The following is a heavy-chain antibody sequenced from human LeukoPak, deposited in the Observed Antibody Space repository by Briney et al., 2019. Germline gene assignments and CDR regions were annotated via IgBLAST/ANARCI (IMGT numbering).Heavy chain of an antibody. CDR1: GFTFSSYA. D-gene: IGHD2-2*01. CDR2: ISYDGSNK. V-gene: IGHV3-30*04. CDR3: AKDARYCSSTSCPNWFDP. J-gene: IGHJ5*02. Sequence: GGSLRLSCAASGFTFSSYAMHRVRQAPGKGLEWVAVISYDGSNKYYADSVKGRFTISRDNSKNTLYLQMNSLRAEDTAVYYCAKDARYCSSTSCPNWFDPWGQGTLVTVSS.